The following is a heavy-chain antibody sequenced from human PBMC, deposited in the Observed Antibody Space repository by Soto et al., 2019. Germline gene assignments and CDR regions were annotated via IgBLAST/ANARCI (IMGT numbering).Heavy chain of an antibody. D-gene: IGHD2-21*02. Sequence: QVQLVQSGAEVKKPGASVKVSCKASGDTFTDYYIHWVRQAPGQGLEWMGTVNPSGGHTTYAQHFLGRMTMTRDTSTSTLYMERASLTSEDTAIYFCARRGHVVVVTAALDYWGQGTLVTVSS. J-gene: IGHJ4*02. CDR2: VNPSGGHT. V-gene: IGHV1-46*01. CDR1: GDTFTDYY. CDR3: ARRGHVVVVTAALDY.